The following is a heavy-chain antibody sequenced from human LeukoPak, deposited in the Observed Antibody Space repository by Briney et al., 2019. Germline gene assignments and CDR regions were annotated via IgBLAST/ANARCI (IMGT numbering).Heavy chain of an antibody. V-gene: IGHV4-30-4*08. CDR1: GGSISSGGYY. CDR2: IYHSGST. CDR3: ARGGYVKHWFDP. Sequence: SETLSLTCTVSGGSISSGGYYWSWIRQHPGKGLEWIGYIYHSGSTYYNPSLKSRVTISIDTSKNHFSLKLSSVTVADTAVYYCARGGYVKHWFDPWGQGTLVTVSS. J-gene: IGHJ5*02. D-gene: IGHD5-12*01.